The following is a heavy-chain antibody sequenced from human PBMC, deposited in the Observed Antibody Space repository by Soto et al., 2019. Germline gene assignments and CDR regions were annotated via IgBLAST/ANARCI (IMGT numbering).Heavy chain of an antibody. CDR1: GGTFSSYA. J-gene: IGHJ1*01. CDR3: ARDQFDYGGNGYFQH. V-gene: IGHV1-69*13. Sequence: SVKVSCKASGGTFSSYAISWVRQAPGQGLEWMGGIIPIFGTANYAQKFQGRVTITADESTSTAYMELSSLRSEDTAVYYCARDQFDYGGNGYFQHWGQGTLVTVSS. D-gene: IGHD4-17*01. CDR2: IIPIFGTA.